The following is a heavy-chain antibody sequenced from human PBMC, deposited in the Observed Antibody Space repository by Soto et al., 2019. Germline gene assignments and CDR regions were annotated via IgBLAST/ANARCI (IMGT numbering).Heavy chain of an antibody. Sequence: ASVKVSCKASGYTFTGCYIQWVRQAPGQGLEWMGWINPNSGGTNYAQKFQGRVTMTRDTSISTAYMELSRLRSDDTAVYYSARGGVVPAAILYYYYYYGMDVWGQGTTVTVSS. CDR1: GYTFTGCY. CDR3: ARGGVVPAAILYYYYYYGMDV. J-gene: IGHJ6*02. D-gene: IGHD2-2*01. CDR2: INPNSGGT. V-gene: IGHV1-2*02.